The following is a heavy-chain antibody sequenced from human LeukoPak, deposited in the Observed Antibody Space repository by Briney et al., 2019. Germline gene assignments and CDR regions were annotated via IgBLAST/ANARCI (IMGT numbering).Heavy chain of an antibody. J-gene: IGHJ5*02. CDR2: IYHSGST. CDR1: GGSISSSNW. V-gene: IGHV4-4*02. CDR3: ARYWSDSSVSWFDP. D-gene: IGHD3-22*01. Sequence: SETLSLTCAVSGGSISSSNWWSWVRQPPGKGLEWIGEIYHSGSTNYNPSLKSRVTISVDTSKNQFSLKLSSVTAADTAVYYCARYWSDSSVSWFDPWGQGTLVTVSS.